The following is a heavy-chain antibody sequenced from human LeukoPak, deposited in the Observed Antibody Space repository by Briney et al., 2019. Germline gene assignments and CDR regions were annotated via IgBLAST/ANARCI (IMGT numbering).Heavy chain of an antibody. Sequence: SETLSLTCTVSGGSISSYYWSWIRQPPGKGLEWIGYIYYSGSTNYNPSLKSRVTISVDKSKNQFSLKLSSVTAADTAVYHCARKVGYSGYDYWGQGTLVTVSS. CDR2: IYYSGST. J-gene: IGHJ4*02. CDR3: ARKVGYSGYDY. CDR1: GGSISSYY. D-gene: IGHD5-12*01. V-gene: IGHV4-59*01.